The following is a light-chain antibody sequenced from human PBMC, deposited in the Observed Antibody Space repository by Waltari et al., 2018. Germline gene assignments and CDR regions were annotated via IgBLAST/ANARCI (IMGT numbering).Light chain of an antibody. V-gene: IGKV3-11*01. CDR3: QQRSNWGLT. CDR1: QSVSSY. J-gene: IGKJ4*01. CDR2: DAS. Sequence: DIVLTQSPATLSLSPGERAPLSCRASQSVSSYLAWYQQKPGQAPRLLIYDASNRATGIPARFSGSGSGTDFTLTISSLEPEDFAVYYCQQRSNWGLTFGGGTKVEIK.